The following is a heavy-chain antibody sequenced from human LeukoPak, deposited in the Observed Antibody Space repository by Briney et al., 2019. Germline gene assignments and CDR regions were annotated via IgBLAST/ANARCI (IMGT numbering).Heavy chain of an antibody. CDR1: GHSITSDYY. J-gene: IGHJ4*02. V-gene: IGHV4-38-2*02. CDR2: LYNTGPT. CDR3: ARMSLVSDPYYFDY. Sequence: SETLSLACSVSGHSITSDYYWAWVRQSPGKGLTWIATLYNTGPTSYNPSLKSRLAISVDTCRNQFSLRLDSVTAADTAIYYCARMSLVSDPYYFDYWGQGTLVSVST. D-gene: IGHD3-16*01.